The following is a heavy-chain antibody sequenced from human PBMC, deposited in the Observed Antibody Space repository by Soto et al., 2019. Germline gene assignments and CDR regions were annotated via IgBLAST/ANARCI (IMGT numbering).Heavy chain of an antibody. V-gene: IGHV4-59*01. CDR3: ARRWGGTFDY. J-gene: IGHJ4*02. CDR2: IYYSGST. D-gene: IGHD2-21*01. Sequence: SGTLSLTFTFSGCSISTYYWGLVRQPPGKGLEWIGYIYYSGSTNYNPSLKSRVTISVDTSKNQFSLKLSSVTAADTAVYYCARRWGGTFDYWGQGTLVTVSS. CDR1: GCSISTYY.